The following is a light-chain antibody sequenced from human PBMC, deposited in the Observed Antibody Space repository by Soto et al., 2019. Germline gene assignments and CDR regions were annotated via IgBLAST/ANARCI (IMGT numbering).Light chain of an antibody. Sequence: QSVLTQPPSGSGAPGQRVTIYCTGSSSNIGAGYDVHWYQQLPGTAPKLLIYGNSNRPSGVPDRFSGSKSGTSASLAITGLQAEDEADYYCQSYDSSLSGVVFGGGTQLTVL. J-gene: IGLJ2*01. CDR3: QSYDSSLSGVV. V-gene: IGLV1-40*01. CDR2: GNS. CDR1: SSNIGAGYD.